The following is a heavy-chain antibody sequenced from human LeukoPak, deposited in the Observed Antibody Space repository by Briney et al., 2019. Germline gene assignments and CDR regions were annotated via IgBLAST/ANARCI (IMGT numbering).Heavy chain of an antibody. CDR1: GGSIRSYY. V-gene: IGHV4-59*07. J-gene: IGHJ5*02. Sequence: SDTLSLTCTVSGGSIRSYYWSWIRQPPGKGLEGIGYIYYRGSTNYNPSLKSRVTISVDTSKNQFTPKLSSVTAADTAVYYCASAGRGYSGYAFTWGQGTLVTVSS. CDR2: IYYRGST. D-gene: IGHD5-12*01. CDR3: ASAGRGYSGYAFT.